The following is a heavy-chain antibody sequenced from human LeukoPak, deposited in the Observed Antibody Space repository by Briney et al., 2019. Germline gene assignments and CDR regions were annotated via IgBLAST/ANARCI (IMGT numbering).Heavy chain of an antibody. CDR2: MSSSGVS. CDR1: GGSISSNY. CDR3: VRGPPSYNWNDGGYFDY. J-gene: IGHJ4*02. V-gene: IGHV4-4*07. Sequence: KASETLSLTCTVSGGSISSNYWNWIRLPAGKGLEWIGRMSSSGVSNYSPSLQSRVTISVDKSRNQLSLKLTAVTAADTAVYYCVRGPPSYNWNDGGYFDYWGQGTLATVSS. D-gene: IGHD1-20*01.